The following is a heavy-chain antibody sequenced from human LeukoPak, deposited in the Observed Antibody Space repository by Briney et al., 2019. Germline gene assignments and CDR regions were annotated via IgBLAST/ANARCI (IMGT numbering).Heavy chain of an antibody. Sequence: SVKVSCKASGGTFSSYAISWVRQAPGQGLEWMGRIIPILGIANYAQKFQGRVTITADKSTSTAYMELSSLRSEDTAVYYCARDLPFLEWLSNYYYGMDVWGQGTTVTVSS. J-gene: IGHJ6*02. D-gene: IGHD3-3*01. CDR2: IIPILGIA. CDR1: GGTFSSYA. CDR3: ARDLPFLEWLSNYYYGMDV. V-gene: IGHV1-69*04.